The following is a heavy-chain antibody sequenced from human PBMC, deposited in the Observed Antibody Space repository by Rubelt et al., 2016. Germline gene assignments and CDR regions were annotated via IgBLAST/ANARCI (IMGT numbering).Heavy chain of an antibody. CDR2: ISSSSRYI. J-gene: IGHJ3*02. CDR1: TFSSYS. V-gene: IGHV3-21*01. CDR3: ARDPGDDAFDI. Sequence: TFSSYSMNWVRQAPGKGLEWVSSISSSSRYIYYADSVKGRFTISRDNAKHSLYLQMNSLRAEDTAVYYCARDPGDDAFDIWGQGTMVTVSS. D-gene: IGHD3-10*01.